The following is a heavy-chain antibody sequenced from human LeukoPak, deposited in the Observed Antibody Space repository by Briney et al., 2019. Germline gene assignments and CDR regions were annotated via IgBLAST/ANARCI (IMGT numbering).Heavy chain of an antibody. D-gene: IGHD6-19*01. CDR2: INAGNGNT. V-gene: IGHV1-3*01. CDR3: ARGRYSSGWYGGFDAFDI. CDR1: GYTFTSYA. J-gene: IGHJ3*02. Sequence: ASVKVSCKASGYTFTSYAMHWVRQAPGQRLEWMGWINAGNGNTKYSQKFQGRVTITRDTSAGTAYMELSSLRSEDTAVYYCARGRYSSGWYGGFDAFDIWGQGTMVTVSS.